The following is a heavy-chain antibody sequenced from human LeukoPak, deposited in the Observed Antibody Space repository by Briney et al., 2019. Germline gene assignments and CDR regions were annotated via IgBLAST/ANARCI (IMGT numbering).Heavy chain of an antibody. Sequence: GASVKVSCKASGYTFTGYFMHWVRQAPGQGLEWMGWINPNSGDTNYAQKLQGRVTMTTGTSTSTAYMELRSLRSDDTAVYYCARAVSSGWFKRWGDRPFDYWGQGTLVTVSS. CDR3: ARAVSSGWFKRWGDRPFDY. V-gene: IGHV1-2*02. D-gene: IGHD6-19*01. CDR1: GYTFTGYF. J-gene: IGHJ4*02. CDR2: INPNSGDT.